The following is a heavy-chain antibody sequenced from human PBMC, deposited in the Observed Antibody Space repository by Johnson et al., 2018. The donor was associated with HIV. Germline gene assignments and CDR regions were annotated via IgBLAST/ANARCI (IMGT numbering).Heavy chain of an antibody. V-gene: IGHV3-7*03. D-gene: IGHD2-2*01. J-gene: IGHJ3*02. Sequence: VKLVESGGGVVQPGRSLRLSCAASGFTFSSYAMYWVRQAPGKGLEWVASIKPDGSVKDYVVSVKGRFTISRDNAKNSLFLQMNSLRAEYTAVYHCARSTNWASDIWGQGTMVTVSS. CDR3: ARSTNWASDI. CDR2: IKPDGSVK. CDR1: GFTFSSYA.